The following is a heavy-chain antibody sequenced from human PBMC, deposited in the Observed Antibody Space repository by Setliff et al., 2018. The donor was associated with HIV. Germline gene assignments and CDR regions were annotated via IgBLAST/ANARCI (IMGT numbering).Heavy chain of an antibody. CDR3: ARSVVRGVITKYYYYYMDV. V-gene: IGHV1-69*13. J-gene: IGHJ6*03. CDR2: IIPIFGTA. Sequence: GASVKVSFKASGGTFSSYGISWVRQAPGQGLEWRGVIIPIFGTANYAQKFQGGVTITADESTSTAYMALSSLRSEDTAVYYCARSVVRGVITKYYYYYMDVWGKGTTVTVSS. D-gene: IGHD3-10*01. CDR1: GGTFSSYG.